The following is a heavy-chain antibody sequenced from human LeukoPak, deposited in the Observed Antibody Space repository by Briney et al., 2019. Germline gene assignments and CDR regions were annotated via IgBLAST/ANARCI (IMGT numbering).Heavy chain of an antibody. V-gene: IGHV3-74*01. CDR2: INTDESST. CDR3: ARDAYSGYDS. Sequence: GGSLRLSCAASGFTFDDYGMSWVRQAPGKGLVWVSRINTDESSTSYADSVKGRFTISRDNAKNTLYLQMNSLRAEDTAVYYCARDAYSGYDSWGQGTLVTVSS. D-gene: IGHD5-12*01. J-gene: IGHJ4*02. CDR1: GFTFDDYG.